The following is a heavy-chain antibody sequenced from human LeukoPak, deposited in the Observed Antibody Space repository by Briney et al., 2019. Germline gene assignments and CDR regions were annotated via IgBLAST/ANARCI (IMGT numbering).Heavy chain of an antibody. V-gene: IGHV3-33*01. Sequence: GGSLRLSCAASGFTFSSYGMHWVRQAPGKGVEGVAVIWYDGSNKYYADSVKGRFTISRDNSKNTLYLQMNSLRAEDTAVYYCARSGLFYGSGSHFDYWGQGTLVTVSS. CDR3: ARSGLFYGSGSHFDY. CDR2: IWYDGSNK. J-gene: IGHJ4*02. CDR1: GFTFSSYG. D-gene: IGHD3-10*01.